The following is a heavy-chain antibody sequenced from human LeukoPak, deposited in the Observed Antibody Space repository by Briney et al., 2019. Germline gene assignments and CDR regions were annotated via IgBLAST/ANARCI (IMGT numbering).Heavy chain of an antibody. D-gene: IGHD6-19*01. V-gene: IGHV3-48*04. J-gene: IGHJ4*02. CDR3: ARGYSSGWYGAAFDY. Sequence: RSGGSLRLSCAASGFTFSSYSMNWVRQAPGKGLEWVSYISSSTSTIYYADSVKGRFTISRDNAKNSLYLQMNSLRAEDTAVYYCARGYSSGWYGAAFDYWGQGTLVTVSS. CDR1: GFTFSSYS. CDR2: ISSSTSTI.